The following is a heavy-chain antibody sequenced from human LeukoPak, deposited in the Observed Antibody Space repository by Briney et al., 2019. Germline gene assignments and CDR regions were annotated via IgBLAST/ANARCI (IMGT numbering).Heavy chain of an antibody. Sequence: SETLSLTCTVSGGSISSYYWSWIRQPPGKGLEWIGYIYYSGSTNYNPSLKSRVTISVDTSKKQFSLKLSSVTAADTAVYYCARSLYYYGSDSFDIWGQGTMVTVSS. V-gene: IGHV4-59*01. CDR2: IYYSGST. CDR1: GGSISSYY. D-gene: IGHD3-10*01. CDR3: ARSLYYYGSDSFDI. J-gene: IGHJ3*02.